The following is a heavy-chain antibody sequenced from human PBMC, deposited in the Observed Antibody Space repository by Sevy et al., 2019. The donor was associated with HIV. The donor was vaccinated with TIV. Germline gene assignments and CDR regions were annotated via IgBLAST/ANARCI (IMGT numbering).Heavy chain of an antibody. V-gene: IGHV2-5*02. CDR1: GFSLSTSGVD. D-gene: IGHD3-10*01. CDR2: IYWDDDT. CDR3: AHRRMVRGVITAPFDY. J-gene: IGHJ4*02. Sequence: SGPTLVKPTQTLTLTCTFSGFSLSTSGVDVGWIRQPPGKALEWLALIYWDDDTRYSPSLKSRLNITKDTSTNQVVLTMTNMDPVDTATYFCAHRRMVRGVITAPFDYWGQGTLVTVSS.